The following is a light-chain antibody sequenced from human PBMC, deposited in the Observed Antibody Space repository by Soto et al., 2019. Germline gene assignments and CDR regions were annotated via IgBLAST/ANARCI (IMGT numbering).Light chain of an antibody. J-gene: IGKJ1*01. Sequence: PGDRVTITCRASQRMTSWLAWYQQKPGQAPRLLIYGASSRATGIPDRFSGSGSGTDFTLTISRLEPEDFATYYCQQYNTYPLTFGQGTKVDIK. CDR2: GAS. CDR3: QQYNTYPLT. CDR1: QRMTSW. V-gene: IGKV3-20*01.